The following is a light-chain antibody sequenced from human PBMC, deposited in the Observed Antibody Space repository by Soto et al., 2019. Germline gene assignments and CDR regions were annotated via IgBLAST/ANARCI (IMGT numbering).Light chain of an antibody. CDR1: QSVRRNS. CDR3: QQYGSSPSWT. Sequence: EIVLTQSPGTLSLSVGETATLSCRASQSVRRNSLTWYQRRPGQAPTLLISGASSRATGIPDRFSGSGSGTDFTLTISRLEPEDFAAYYCQQYGSSPSWTFGQGTKV. CDR2: GAS. J-gene: IGKJ1*01. V-gene: IGKV3-20*01.